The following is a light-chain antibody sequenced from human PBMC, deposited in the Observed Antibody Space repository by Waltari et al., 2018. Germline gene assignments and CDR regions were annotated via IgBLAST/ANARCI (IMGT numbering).Light chain of an antibody. CDR1: GSNIGAGYD. J-gene: IGLJ2*01. CDR2: GIN. CDR3: QSYDTSLSVV. Sequence: QSVLTQPPSVSGAPGQRVTISCTGSGSNIGAGYDVHWYQQLPGKAPHLLIYGINRRPSGVPDRFFGSQSGTSASLAITGLQAEDEAEYYCQSYDTSLSVVFGGGTKLTVL. V-gene: IGLV1-40*01.